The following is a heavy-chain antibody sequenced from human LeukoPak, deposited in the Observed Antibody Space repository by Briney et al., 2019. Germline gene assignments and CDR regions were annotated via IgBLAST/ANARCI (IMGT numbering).Heavy chain of an antibody. CDR1: GFTLSSYA. J-gene: IGHJ4*02. Sequence: GGSLRLSCAASGFTLSSYAMSWVRQAPGKGLEWVSAISTGGDSTYYADSVKGRVTISGDNSKNTLYVQMNSLRAGDTALYYCAKIRGSYLDYWGQGTLVSVSS. CDR3: AKIRGSYLDY. V-gene: IGHV3-23*01. CDR2: ISTGGDST. D-gene: IGHD1-26*01.